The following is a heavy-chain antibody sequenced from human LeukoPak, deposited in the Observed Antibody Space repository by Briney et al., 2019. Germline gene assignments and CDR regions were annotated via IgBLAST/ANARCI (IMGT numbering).Heavy chain of an antibody. CDR2: IYYSGST. CDR3: ARGRGYCSGGSCYPHAFDI. D-gene: IGHD2-15*01. V-gene: IGHV4-39*07. CDR1: GGSISSSSYY. Sequence: SETLSLTCTVSGGSISSSSYYWGWIRQPPGKGLEWIGSIYYSGSTYYNPSLKGRVTISVDRSKNQFSLKLSSVTAADTAVYYCARGRGYCSGGSCYPHAFDIWGQGTMVTVSS. J-gene: IGHJ3*02.